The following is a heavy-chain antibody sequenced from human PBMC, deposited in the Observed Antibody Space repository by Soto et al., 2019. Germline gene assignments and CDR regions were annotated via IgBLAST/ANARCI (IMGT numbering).Heavy chain of an antibody. V-gene: IGHV3-23*01. Sequence: GGSLRLSCAASGFSFVNYAMNWVRQAPGKGLEWVSGLSGSGTSTYYADSVKGRFAISRDNSRDTLFLQMNSLTADDTAVYYCAKATTNGGWFNPFDSWGQGALVTVSS. CDR3: AKATTNGGWFNPFDS. J-gene: IGHJ4*02. CDR1: GFSFVNYA. CDR2: LSGSGTST. D-gene: IGHD6-19*01.